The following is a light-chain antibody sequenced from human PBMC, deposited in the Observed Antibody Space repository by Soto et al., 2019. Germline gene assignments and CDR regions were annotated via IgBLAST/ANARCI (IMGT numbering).Light chain of an antibody. CDR2: AAS. Sequence: ERVLTQSPATLSVSPGERSILSCRASQSIRINLAWYQQKPGQAPRLLIYAASNRATGVPARLSGSWSGTEFTLTISSLQSEDFAVYYCQQYNNWITFGQGTRLEIK. V-gene: IGKV3-15*01. CDR1: QSIRIN. CDR3: QQYNNWIT. J-gene: IGKJ5*01.